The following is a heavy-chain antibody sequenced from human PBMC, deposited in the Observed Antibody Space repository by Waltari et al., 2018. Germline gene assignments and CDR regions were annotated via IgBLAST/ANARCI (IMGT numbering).Heavy chain of an antibody. CDR3: ARLSYGNYFDY. J-gene: IGHJ4*02. Sequence: QVQLQESGPGLVKPSATLSLTYAFSGSSIRSGYYWGWIRQPPGKGLEWIGSIYHSGSTYYNPSLKSRVTISVDTSKNQFSLKLSSVTAADTAVYYCARLSYGNYFDYWGQGTLVTVSS. CDR1: GSSIRSGYY. D-gene: IGHD5-18*01. V-gene: IGHV4-38-2*01. CDR2: IYHSGST.